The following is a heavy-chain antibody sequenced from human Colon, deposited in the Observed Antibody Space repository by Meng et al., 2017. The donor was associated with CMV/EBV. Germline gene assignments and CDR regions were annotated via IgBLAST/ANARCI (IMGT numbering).Heavy chain of an antibody. Sequence: CSVSGASVSSGSYYWSWIRQPPGKGLEWIGYIFYTGITKYNLSLKSRVTISLDTSNNEFSLNLKSVTAADTAVYYCANYTSDWFDPWGQGALVTVSS. D-gene: IGHD3-10*01. V-gene: IGHV4-61*01. J-gene: IGHJ5*02. CDR2: IFYTGIT. CDR3: ANYTSDWFDP. CDR1: GASVSSGSYY.